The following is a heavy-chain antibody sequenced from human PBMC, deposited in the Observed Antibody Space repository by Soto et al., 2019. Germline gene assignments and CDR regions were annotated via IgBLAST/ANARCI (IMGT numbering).Heavy chain of an antibody. J-gene: IGHJ6*02. CDR1: GGSVSSGSYY. Sequence: SETLSLTCTVSGGSVSSGSYYWSWIRQPPGKGLGWIGYIYYSGSTNYNPSLKSRVTISVDTSKNQFSLKLSSVTAADTAVYYCARDDTYYDFWSGYYPREYYGMDVWGQGTTVTVSS. CDR2: IYYSGST. D-gene: IGHD3-3*01. V-gene: IGHV4-61*01. CDR3: ARDDTYYDFWSGYYPREYYGMDV.